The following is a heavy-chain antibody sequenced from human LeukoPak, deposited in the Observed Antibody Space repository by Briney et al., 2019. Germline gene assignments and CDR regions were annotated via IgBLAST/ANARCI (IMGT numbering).Heavy chain of an antibody. CDR2: ISSDGGAI. CDR3: ARDLRVTGVYSDY. CDR1: GFTFGTYE. Sequence: GGSLRLSCAASGFTFGTYEMNWVRQAPGKGLEWVSYISSDGGAINYADSVKGRFTISRDNAKNSLYLQMNSLRVEDTAVYYCARDLRVTGVYSDYWGHGTLVTVSS. D-gene: IGHD7-27*01. J-gene: IGHJ4*01. V-gene: IGHV3-48*03.